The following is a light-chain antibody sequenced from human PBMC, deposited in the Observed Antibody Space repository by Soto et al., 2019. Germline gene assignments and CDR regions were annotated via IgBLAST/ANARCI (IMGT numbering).Light chain of an antibody. CDR2: RTS. CDR3: QHYNHYSST. J-gene: IGKJ1*01. CDR1: QSINDL. Sequence: DIQMTQSPSTLSASVGDRVTITCRASQSINDLLAWYQQKPGEAPKLLITRTSILENGVPSKFSGSGPGAEFTLTISSLQPDDFPPYYCQHYNHYSSTFGQGTK. V-gene: IGKV1-5*03.